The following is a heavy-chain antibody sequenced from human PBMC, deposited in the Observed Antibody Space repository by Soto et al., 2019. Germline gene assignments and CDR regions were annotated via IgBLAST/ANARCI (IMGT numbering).Heavy chain of an antibody. CDR2: VYYSGST. CDR1: GGYISSHY. D-gene: IGHD3-16*01. V-gene: IGHV4-59*11. CDR3: ATGGGVALYGLCV. Sequence: QVQLQESGPGLVKPSETLSLTCTVSGGYISSHYWSWIRQPPGKGLEYIGYVYYSGSTKYNPSLKSRVTLSVDTSKNQFSRMLSSLTAAATALYYLATGGGVALYGLCVWGHESTVTVSS. J-gene: IGHJ6*02.